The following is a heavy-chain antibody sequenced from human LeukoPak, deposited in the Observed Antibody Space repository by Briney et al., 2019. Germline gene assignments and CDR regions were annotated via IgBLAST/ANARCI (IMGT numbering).Heavy chain of an antibody. CDR1: GFTFSSYA. CDR2: ISYDGSNK. J-gene: IGHJ4*02. CDR3: ARDLSSVGAHTFDY. D-gene: IGHD1-26*01. Sequence: GGSLRLSCAASGFTFSSYAIHWVRQAPGKGLEWVAVISYDGSNKYYADSVKGRFTISRDNSKNTLYLQMNSLRAEDTAVYYCARDLSSVGAHTFDYWGQGTLVTVSS. V-gene: IGHV3-30-3*01.